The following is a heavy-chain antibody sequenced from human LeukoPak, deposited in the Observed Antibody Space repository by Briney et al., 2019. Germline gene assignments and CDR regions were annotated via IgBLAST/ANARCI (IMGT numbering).Heavy chain of an antibody. V-gene: IGHV3-33*08. CDR2: ISYEGRNK. Sequence: GGSLRLSCVASGFTFRTYAMNWVRQAPGKGLEWAAVISYEGRNKYYVDSVKGRFTISRDNSKNTLYLQVNSLRPEDTAVYYCARGEYRYSGSYLDYWGQGTLVTVSS. CDR3: ARGEYRYSGSYLDY. D-gene: IGHD1-26*01. J-gene: IGHJ4*02. CDR1: GFTFRTYA.